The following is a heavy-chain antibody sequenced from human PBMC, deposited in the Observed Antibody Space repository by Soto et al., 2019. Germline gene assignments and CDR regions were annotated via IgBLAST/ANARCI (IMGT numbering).Heavy chain of an antibody. V-gene: IGHV3-30*03. CDR2: ISYDGSKK. CDR3: ARGGGSYYYGFEV. CDR1: GLHISSYR. D-gene: IGHD2-15*01. J-gene: IGHJ6*02. Sequence: GGSLRLACAASGLHISSYRVPWVRQSTGKGLEWVAAISYDGSKKYYVDSVKARFTIARDNSKNTVCLGANSLSDEDTAVYTCARGGGSYYYGFEVWGRGTTVTVSS.